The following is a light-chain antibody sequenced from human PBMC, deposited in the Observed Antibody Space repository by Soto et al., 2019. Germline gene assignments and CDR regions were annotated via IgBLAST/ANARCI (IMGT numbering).Light chain of an antibody. J-gene: IGKJ1*01. Sequence: EIVITHSLATLYVSPGERATLSCRASQSVSSNLAWYQQKPGQAPRLLIYGASTRATGIPARFSGSGSGTEFTLTISSLQPDDFATYYCQHYNSYSEAFGQGTKVDIK. V-gene: IGKV3-15*01. CDR3: QHYNSYSEA. CDR1: QSVSSN. CDR2: GAS.